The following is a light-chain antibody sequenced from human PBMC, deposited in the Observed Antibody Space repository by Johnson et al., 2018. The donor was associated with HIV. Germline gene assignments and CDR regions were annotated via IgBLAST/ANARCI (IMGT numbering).Light chain of an antibody. CDR3: GTWDSSLSADV. V-gene: IGLV1-51*02. CDR2: ENN. Sequence: QSVLTQPPSVSAAPGQKVTISCSGSSSNIGNNYVSWYQQLPGTAPKLLIYENNKRPSGIPDRFSGSKSGTSATLGITGLQTGDEADYYCGTWDSSLSADVFGTGTKVNVL. CDR1: SSNIGNNY. J-gene: IGLJ1*01.